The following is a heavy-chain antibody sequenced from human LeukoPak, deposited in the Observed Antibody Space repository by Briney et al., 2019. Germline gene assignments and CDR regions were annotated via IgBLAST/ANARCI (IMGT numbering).Heavy chain of an antibody. CDR3: ARSRESYYGYYYMDV. CDR1: GFTFSSYS. V-gene: IGHV3-48*01. D-gene: IGHD1-26*01. Sequence: GGSLSLTCAVSGFTFSSYSMNGVRQPPAKGLEGVSCIISSSRTIYYAHSVKGRVTISRDNTKNSLYLQMNSLSAEDTAVYYCARSRESYYGYYYMDVWGKGTTVTVSS. CDR2: IISSSRTI. J-gene: IGHJ6*03.